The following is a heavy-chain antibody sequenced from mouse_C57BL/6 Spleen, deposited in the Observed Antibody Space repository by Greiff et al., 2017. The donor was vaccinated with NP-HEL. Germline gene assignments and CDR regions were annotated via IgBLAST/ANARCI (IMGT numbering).Heavy chain of an antibody. CDR2: IYPGDGGT. CDR1: GYAFSSYW. Sequence: VQLQQSGAELVKPGASVKISCKASGYAFSSYWMNWVKQRPGKGLEWIGQIYPGDGGTNYNGKFKGKATLTADKSSSPAYMQLSSLTSEDSAVYVCARGHYDGSSYFAYWGQGTLGTVSA. J-gene: IGHJ3*01. D-gene: IGHD1-1*01. V-gene: IGHV1-80*01. CDR3: ARGHYDGSSYFAY.